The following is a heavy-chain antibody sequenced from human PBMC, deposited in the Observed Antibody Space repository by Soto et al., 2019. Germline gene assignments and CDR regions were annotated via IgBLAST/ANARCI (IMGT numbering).Heavy chain of an antibody. CDR2: ISHDGGAK. V-gene: IGHV3-30*18. CDR3: AKDLYGAGWYNYFDP. D-gene: IGHD6-19*01. CDR1: GFTFSTTG. Sequence: QVQLVESGGGVVQPGRSLRLSCAASGFTFSTTGMHWVRQAPGKGLEWVAMISHDGGAKYYADSVKGRFTISRGTSNNTLYLHMNSLRPEDTAVYHCAKDLYGAGWYNYFDPWGQGTLVTVSS. J-gene: IGHJ5*02.